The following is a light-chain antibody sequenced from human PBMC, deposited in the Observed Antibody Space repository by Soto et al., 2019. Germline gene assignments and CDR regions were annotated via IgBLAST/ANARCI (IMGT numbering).Light chain of an antibody. CDR2: DAS. Sequence: EIVLTQSPATLSLSPGERATLSCRASQSVSSYLAWYQQKPGQAPRLLIYDASNRATGIPARFSGSGSGTDSTITISSLEPEDFAVYYCQQRSNWPPRITFGQGTRLEIK. CDR1: QSVSSY. J-gene: IGKJ5*01. CDR3: QQRSNWPPRIT. V-gene: IGKV3-11*01.